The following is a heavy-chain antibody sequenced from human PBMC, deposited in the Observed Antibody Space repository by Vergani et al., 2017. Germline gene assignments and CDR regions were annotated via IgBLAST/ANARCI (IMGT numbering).Heavy chain of an antibody. V-gene: IGHV3-23*03. Sequence: EVQLLESGGGLVQPGGSLRLSCAASGFTFSSYAMSWVRQAPGKGLEWVSVIYSGGSTYYADSVKGRFTISRDNSKNTLYLQMNSLRAEDTAVYYCARDRYAHWGQGTLVTVSS. CDR3: ARDRYAH. CDR1: GFTFSSYA. D-gene: IGHD3-16*02. J-gene: IGHJ4*02. CDR2: IYSGGST.